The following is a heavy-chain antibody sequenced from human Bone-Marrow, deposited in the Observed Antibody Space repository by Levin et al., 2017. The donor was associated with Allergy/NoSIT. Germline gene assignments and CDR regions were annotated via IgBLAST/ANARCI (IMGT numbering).Heavy chain of an antibody. CDR2: IYSSGST. CDR3: LRHGYSYGLPRAFDL. CDR1: GGSISNGDYY. J-gene: IGHJ3*01. V-gene: IGHV4-30-4*01. D-gene: IGHD5-18*01. Sequence: SETLSLTCTVSGGSISNGDYYWSWIRQSPGEGLEWIAYIYSSGSTYYNPSLESRTTISINPSRNQFSLRLNSVTVAATAVSFCLRHGYSYGLPRAFDLWGQGTLVTVSS.